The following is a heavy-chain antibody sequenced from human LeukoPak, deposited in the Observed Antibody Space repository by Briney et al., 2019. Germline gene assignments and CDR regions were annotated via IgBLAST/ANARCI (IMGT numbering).Heavy chain of an antibody. D-gene: IGHD3-10*01. V-gene: IGHV3-53*01. CDR1: GFTVSSNY. CDR3: ARGKGSPNNRFPYYFDS. J-gene: IGHJ4*02. CDR2: IYSGGST. Sequence: GGSLRLSCAASGFTVSSNYMSWVRQAPGKGLEWVSVIYSGGSTYYADSVKGRFTISRDNSKNTLYLQMNSLRAEDTAVYYCARGKGSPNNRFPYYFDSWGQGTLVTVSS.